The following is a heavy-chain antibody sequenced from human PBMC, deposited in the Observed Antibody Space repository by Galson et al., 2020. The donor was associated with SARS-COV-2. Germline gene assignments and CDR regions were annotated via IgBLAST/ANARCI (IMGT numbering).Heavy chain of an antibody. Sequence: HGESLKISCKGSGYSFTTYWIGWVRQMPGKGLEWMGIIFPGDSDIRYSPAFPGQVTISADKPISTAYLEWSSLQVSDTAMYYCARLPLDWYFMDFDYWGQGTLVTVSS. D-gene: IGHD6-13*01. CDR2: IFPGDSDI. V-gene: IGHV5-51*01. CDR1: GYSFTTYW. J-gene: IGHJ4*02. CDR3: ARLPLDWYFMDFDY.